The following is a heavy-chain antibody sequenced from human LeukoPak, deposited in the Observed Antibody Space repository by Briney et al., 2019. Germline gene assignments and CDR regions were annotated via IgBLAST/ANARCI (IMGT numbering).Heavy chain of an antibody. J-gene: IGHJ6*02. CDR2: IWYDGSNK. CDR3: ARDFGWFGEYYYYGMDV. D-gene: IGHD3-10*01. Sequence: SGRSLGLSCAASGFTFSSYGMHWVRQAPGKGLEWVAVIWYDGSNKYYADSVKGRFTISRDNSKNTLYLQMNSLRAEDTAVYYCARDFGWFGEYYYYGMDVWGQGTTVTVSS. V-gene: IGHV3-33*01. CDR1: GFTFSSYG.